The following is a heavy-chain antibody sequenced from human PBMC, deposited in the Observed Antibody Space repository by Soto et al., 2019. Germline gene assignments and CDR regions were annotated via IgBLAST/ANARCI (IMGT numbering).Heavy chain of an antibody. Sequence: QVQLGQSGAEVKKPGSSVQVSCKASGGTFSSYTISWVRQAPGQGLEWLGRIIPILGIANYAQQLQGRVTITADKSTSTAYMELSSRRSEATAVYYCAREDQDILTGYYLFDYWGQGTLVTVSS. CDR2: IIPILGIA. CDR1: GGTFSSYT. J-gene: IGHJ4*02. D-gene: IGHD3-9*01. V-gene: IGHV1-69*08. CDR3: AREDQDILTGYYLFDY.